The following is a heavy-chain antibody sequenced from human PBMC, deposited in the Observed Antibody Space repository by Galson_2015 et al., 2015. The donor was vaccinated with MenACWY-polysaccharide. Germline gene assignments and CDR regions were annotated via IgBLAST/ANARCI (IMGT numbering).Heavy chain of an antibody. CDR1: GFTFSNYW. Sequence: SLRLSCAASGFTFSNYWMSWVRQAPGKGLEWVANIKQDGSEKYYVDSVKGRFTISRDNAKNSLYLQINSLRTEDTAMYYCASQTWTGYFDYWGQGILVTVSS. V-gene: IGHV3-7*03. D-gene: IGHD3-10*01. CDR2: IKQDGSEK. CDR3: ASQTWTGYFDY. J-gene: IGHJ4*02.